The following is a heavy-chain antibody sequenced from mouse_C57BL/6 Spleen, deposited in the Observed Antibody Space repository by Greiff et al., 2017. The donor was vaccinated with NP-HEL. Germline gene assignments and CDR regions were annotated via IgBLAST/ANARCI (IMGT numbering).Heavy chain of an antibody. Sequence: VQLQQSDAELVKPGASVKISCKVSGYTFTDHTIHWMKQRPEQGLEWIGYIYPRDGSTKYNETFKGKATLTAEKSSSTAYMQLNSLTSEDAAVYCCARGGDYDLDYWGQGTTLTVSS. CDR2: IYPRDGST. CDR3: ARGGDYDLDY. J-gene: IGHJ2*01. D-gene: IGHD2-4*01. V-gene: IGHV1-78*01. CDR1: GYTFTDHT.